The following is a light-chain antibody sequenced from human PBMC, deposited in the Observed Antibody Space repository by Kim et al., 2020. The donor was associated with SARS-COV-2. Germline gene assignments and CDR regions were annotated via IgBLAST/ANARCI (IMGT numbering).Light chain of an antibody. J-gene: IGLJ1*01. V-gene: IGLV2-14*03. CDR1: SSDVGYYNY. Sequence: SIPFSCTGTSSDVGYYNYVSWYQPHPGKAPNLMIQDASNRPSGVSTRFSGSKSGNTASQTISGLHAEDEADYYCSSYTSSSPYFFGTGTKGTVL. CDR3: SSYTSSSPYF. CDR2: DAS.